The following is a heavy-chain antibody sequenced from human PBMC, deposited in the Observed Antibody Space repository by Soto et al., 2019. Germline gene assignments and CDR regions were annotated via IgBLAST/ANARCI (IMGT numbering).Heavy chain of an antibody. Sequence: GGSLRLSCAASGFTFSSYSMNWVRQAPGKGLEWVSSISSSSSYIYYADSVKGRFTISRDNAKNSLYLQMNSLRAEDTAVYYCASWDYDSSGYYSASDYWGQGTLVTVSS. CDR1: GFTFSSYS. D-gene: IGHD3-22*01. CDR3: ASWDYDSSGYYSASDY. V-gene: IGHV3-21*01. CDR2: ISSSSSYI. J-gene: IGHJ4*02.